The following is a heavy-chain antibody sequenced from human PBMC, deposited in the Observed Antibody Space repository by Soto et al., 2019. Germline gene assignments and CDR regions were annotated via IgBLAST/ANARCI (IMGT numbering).Heavy chain of an antibody. CDR2: IYHSGST. CDR3: ARAVYYYDSGSYSYYFDY. D-gene: IGHD3-10*01. V-gene: IGHV4-4*02. Sequence: SDTLSLTCAVSGASISSSNWWSWVRQPPGKGLEWIGEIYHSGSTNYNPSLKSRVTISVDKSKNQFSLKLGSVTAADTAVYYCARAVYYYDSGSYSYYFDYWGHGTLVT. J-gene: IGHJ4*01. CDR1: GASISSSNW.